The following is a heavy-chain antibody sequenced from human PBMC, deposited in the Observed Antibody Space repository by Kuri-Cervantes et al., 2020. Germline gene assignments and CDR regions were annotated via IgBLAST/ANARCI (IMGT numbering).Heavy chain of an antibody. CDR3: AKGNIYSNYALFY. J-gene: IGHJ4*02. Sequence: SLKISCAASGFTFDDYAMHWVRQAPGKGLEWVSGISWNSGSIGYADSVKGRFTISRDNAKNSLHLQMNSLRAEDTALYYCAKGNIYSNYALFYWGQGTLVTVSS. D-gene: IGHD4-11*01. V-gene: IGHV3-9*01. CDR1: GFTFDDYA. CDR2: ISWNSGSI.